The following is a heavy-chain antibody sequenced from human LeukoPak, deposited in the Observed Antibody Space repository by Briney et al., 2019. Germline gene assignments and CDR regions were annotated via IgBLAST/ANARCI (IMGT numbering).Heavy chain of an antibody. D-gene: IGHD3-16*01. V-gene: IGHV5-10-1*01. CDR2: IDPSDSYT. J-gene: IGHJ4*02. CDR3: ARRGTSFNFDY. Sequence: GESLKISFKGSGYSFTSSWISWVRQMPGKGLEWVGRIDPSDSYTNYSPPFQGHVTISVDKSISTAYLHWSSPKASDTAMYYCARRGTSFNFDYWGQGTLVTVSS. CDR1: GYSFTSSW.